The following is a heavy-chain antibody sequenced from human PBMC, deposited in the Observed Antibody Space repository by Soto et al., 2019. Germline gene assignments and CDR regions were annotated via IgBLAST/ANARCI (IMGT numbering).Heavy chain of an antibody. Sequence: GESLKISCKGSGHSFTSYWISWVRQMPGKGLEWMGRIDPSDSYTNYSPSFQGHVTISADKSISTAYLQWSSLKASDTAMYYCARLRSSGYYPYYFDYWGQGTLVTVSS. CDR2: IDPSDSYT. J-gene: IGHJ4*02. CDR3: ARLRSSGYYPYYFDY. D-gene: IGHD3-22*01. V-gene: IGHV5-10-1*01. CDR1: GHSFTSYW.